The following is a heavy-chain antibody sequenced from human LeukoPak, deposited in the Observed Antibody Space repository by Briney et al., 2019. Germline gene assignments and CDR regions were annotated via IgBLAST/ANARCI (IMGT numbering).Heavy chain of an antibody. D-gene: IGHD3-22*01. V-gene: IGHV1-2*02. J-gene: IGHJ5*02. CDR3: ASDGDSSGESWFDP. Sequence: ASVKVSCKASGYTFTGYYMHWVRQAPGQGLEWMGWINPNSGGTNYAQKFQGRVAMTRDTSISTAYMELSRLRSDDTAVYYCASDGDSSGESWFDPWGQGTLVTVSS. CDR1: GYTFTGYY. CDR2: INPNSGGT.